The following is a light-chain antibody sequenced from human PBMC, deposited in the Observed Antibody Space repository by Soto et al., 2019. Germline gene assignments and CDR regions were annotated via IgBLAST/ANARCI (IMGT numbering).Light chain of an antibody. Sequence: DIVMTQSPDSLAVSLGERATINCKSSQSILYSSNNKNYLAWYQQKPGQPPKLLISWASTRESGVPDRFSGSGSETDFTLTISSLQAEDVAVYYCHQYYGSPPRTFDQGTKVEIK. CDR3: HQYYGSPPRT. J-gene: IGKJ1*01. CDR2: WAS. CDR1: QSILYSSNNKNY. V-gene: IGKV4-1*01.